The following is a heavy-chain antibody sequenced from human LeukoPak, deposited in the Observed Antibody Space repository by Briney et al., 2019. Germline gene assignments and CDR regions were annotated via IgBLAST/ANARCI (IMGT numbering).Heavy chain of an antibody. CDR1: GFTFSSYY. J-gene: IGHJ6*03. CDR3: AKDRSANYMDV. CDR2: ISTSSSYI. V-gene: IGHV3-21*01. Sequence: PGGSLRLSCAASGFTFSSYYMKWVRQAPGKGLEWVSSISTSSSYIYYADSVKGRFTISRDNSKNTLYLQMNSLRAEDTAVYYCAKDRSANYMDVWGKGTTVTISS. D-gene: IGHD3-3*01.